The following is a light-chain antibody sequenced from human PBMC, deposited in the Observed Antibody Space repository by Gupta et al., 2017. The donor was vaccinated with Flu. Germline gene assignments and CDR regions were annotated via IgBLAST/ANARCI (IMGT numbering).Light chain of an antibody. CDR1: SSDVGAYNY. V-gene: IGLV2-11*01. J-gene: IGLJ3*02. Sequence: QSVLTQPRSVSGSPGQSVTISCTGTSSDVGAYNYVSWYQHLPGKAPKVIIYDVTKRPSGVPGRLSGSKSGNTASLTISGLQADDEADYYCCSYGGTNAFWVFGGGTKLTVL. CDR3: CSYGGTNAFWV. CDR2: DVT.